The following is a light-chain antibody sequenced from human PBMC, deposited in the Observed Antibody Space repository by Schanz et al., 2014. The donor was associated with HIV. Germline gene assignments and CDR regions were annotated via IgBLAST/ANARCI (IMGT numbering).Light chain of an antibody. CDR3: SSYAGSNTVV. CDR1: SGDVGGYDY. Sequence: QSALTQPPSASGSPGQSVTISCTGTSGDVGGYDYVPWYQQHPGKAPKLIISEVNKRPSGVPDRFSGSKSGNTASLTVSGLQADDEADYYCSSYAGSNTVVFGGGTKLTVL. CDR2: EVN. V-gene: IGLV2-8*01. J-gene: IGLJ2*01.